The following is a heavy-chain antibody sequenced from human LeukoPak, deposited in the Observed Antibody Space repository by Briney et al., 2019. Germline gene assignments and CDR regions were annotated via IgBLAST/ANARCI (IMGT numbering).Heavy chain of an antibody. CDR2: IRYDGSNK. CDR3: AKDGSGPFNHGYYYDSSGYYPDY. V-gene: IGHV3-30*02. D-gene: IGHD3-22*01. Sequence: PGGSLRLSCAASGFTFSSYGMHWVRQAPGKGLEWVAFIRYDGSNKYYADSVKGRFTISRDNSKNTLYLQMNSLRAEDTAVYYCAKDGSGPFNHGYYYDSSGYYPDYWGQGTLVTVSS. CDR1: GFTFSSYG. J-gene: IGHJ4*02.